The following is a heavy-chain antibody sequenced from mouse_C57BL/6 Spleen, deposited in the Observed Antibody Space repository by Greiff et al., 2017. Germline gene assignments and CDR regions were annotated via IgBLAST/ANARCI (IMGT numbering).Heavy chain of an antibody. V-gene: IGHV3-1*01. CDR2: ISYSGST. CDR3: ARGGNFLPWFPY. J-gene: IGHJ3*01. Sequence: DVKLQESGPGMVKPSQSLSLTCTVTGYSITSGYDWHWIRHFPGNKLEWMGYISYSGSTNYNPSLKSRISITHDTSKNHFFLKLNSVTTEDTATYYCARGGNFLPWFPYWGQGTLVTVSA. D-gene: IGHD2-1*01. CDR1: GYSITSGYD.